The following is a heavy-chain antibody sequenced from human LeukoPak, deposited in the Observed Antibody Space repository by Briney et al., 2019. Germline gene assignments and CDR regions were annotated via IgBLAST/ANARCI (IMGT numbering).Heavy chain of an antibody. V-gene: IGHV1-2*02. CDR2: INPDTGAT. Sequence: GASVKVSCKASGYTFTGYYIHWVRQAPGQGLEWMGWINPDTGATKYAQKFQGRVTMTRDTSISTAYMDLSSLTSDDTAIYYCARGRGNDYWGQGSLVTVSS. D-gene: IGHD3-10*01. CDR1: GYTFTGYY. J-gene: IGHJ4*02. CDR3: ARGRGNDY.